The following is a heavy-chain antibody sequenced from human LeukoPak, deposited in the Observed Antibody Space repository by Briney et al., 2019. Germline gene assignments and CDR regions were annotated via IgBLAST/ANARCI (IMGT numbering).Heavy chain of an antibody. Sequence: ASVKVSCKVSGYTFTDYYMHWVQQAPGKGLEWTGLVDPEDGETIYAEKFQGRVTITADTSTDTAYMELSSLRSEDTAVYYCATEGTIFGGEFDYWGQGTLVTVSS. D-gene: IGHD3-3*01. J-gene: IGHJ4*02. CDR1: GYTFTDYY. CDR3: ATEGTIFGGEFDY. CDR2: VDPEDGET. V-gene: IGHV1-69-2*01.